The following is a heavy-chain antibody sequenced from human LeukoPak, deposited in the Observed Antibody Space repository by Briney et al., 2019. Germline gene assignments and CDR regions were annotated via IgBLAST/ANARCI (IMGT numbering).Heavy chain of an antibody. J-gene: IGHJ3*02. CDR2: ISGSGGST. CDR1: GFTFSSYA. V-gene: IGHV3-23*01. D-gene: IGHD3-22*01. CDR3: ARDYRGATMIVGALDI. Sequence: PGGSLRLSCAASGFTFSSYAMSWVRQAPGKGLEWVSAISGSGGSTYYADSVKGRFTISRDNSKNTLYLQMNSLRAEDTAVYYCARDYRGATMIVGALDIWGQGTMVTVSS.